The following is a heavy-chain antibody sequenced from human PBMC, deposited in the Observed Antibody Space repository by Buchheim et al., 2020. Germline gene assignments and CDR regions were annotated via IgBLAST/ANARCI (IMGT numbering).Heavy chain of an antibody. CDR2: IYYSGIT. Sequence: QLQLQESGPGLVKPSETLSLTCTVSGGSISSNRYYWGWIRQPPGKGLEWIGNIYYSGITYYNSSLKNRVHTSIDTSKNQSSLKLRSVTAADMAVYYCSRAVTAKYYGMDVWGQGTT. CDR1: GGSISSNRYY. CDR3: SRAVTAKYYGMDV. V-gene: IGHV4-39*07. D-gene: IGHD4-11*01. J-gene: IGHJ6*02.